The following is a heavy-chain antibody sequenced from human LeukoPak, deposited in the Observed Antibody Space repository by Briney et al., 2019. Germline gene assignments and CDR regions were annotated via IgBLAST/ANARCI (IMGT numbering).Heavy chain of an antibody. CDR1: GGSISSSSYY. D-gene: IGHD6-19*01. CDR3: ARHGIAVAGYDY. J-gene: IGHJ4*02. Sequence: SETLSLTCTVSGGSISSSSYYWGWIRQPPGKGLEWLGSIYYSGNTYYNPSLKSRVAMSVDTSKNQFSLKLSSVSAADTAVYYCARHGIAVAGYDYWGQGTLVTVSS. V-gene: IGHV4-39*01. CDR2: IYYSGNT.